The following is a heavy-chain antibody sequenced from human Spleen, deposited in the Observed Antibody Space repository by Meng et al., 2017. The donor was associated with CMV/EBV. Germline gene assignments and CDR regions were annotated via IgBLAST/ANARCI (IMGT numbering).Heavy chain of an antibody. CDR2: ISAYNGNT. CDR1: YTSYV. J-gene: IGHJ4*02. CDR3: ARETLGYCSSTSCRQFDY. D-gene: IGHD2-2*01. V-gene: IGHV1-18*01. Sequence: YTSYVSSWVRQAPGQGLEWMGWISAYNGNTNYAQKLQGRVTMTTDTSTSTAYMEVRSLRSDDTAVYYCARETLGYCSSTSCRQFDYWGQGTLVTVSS.